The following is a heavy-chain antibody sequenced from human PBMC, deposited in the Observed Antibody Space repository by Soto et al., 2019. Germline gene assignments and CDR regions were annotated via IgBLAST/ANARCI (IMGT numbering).Heavy chain of an antibody. V-gene: IGHV1-8*02. J-gene: IGHJ6*02. CDR2: MNPGSGKT. D-gene: IGHD3-16*01. CDR1: GYTFINFD. Sequence: ASVKVSCKASGYTFINFDISWVRQAAGQGLEWLGWMNPGSGKTGYASKFQGRVTMTRNTSISTAYMELSSLRSEDTAVYYCARQGPRSFTASPNYYYYGMDVWGQGTTVTVSS. CDR3: ARQGPRSFTASPNYYYYGMDV.